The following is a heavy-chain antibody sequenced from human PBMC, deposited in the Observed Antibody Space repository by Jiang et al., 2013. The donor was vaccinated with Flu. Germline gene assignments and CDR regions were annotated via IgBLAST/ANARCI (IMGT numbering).Heavy chain of an antibody. J-gene: IGHJ5*02. CDR1: GYIFPANY. CDR3: TFDDTAVYYCARDREDRLDIVDVVPDNWFDT. D-gene: IGHD2-15*01. Sequence: QLVESGAEVKKPGASVKVSCKASGYIFPANYIHWVRQAPGQGLEWMGWINPHSGGTKYAQGFQGRVTMTRDTSINTAYMELRRPPPPPPPPPPLTFDDTAVYYCARDREDRLDIVDVVPDNWFDTWGQGTLVTVSS. CDR2: INPHSGGT. V-gene: IGHV1-2*02.